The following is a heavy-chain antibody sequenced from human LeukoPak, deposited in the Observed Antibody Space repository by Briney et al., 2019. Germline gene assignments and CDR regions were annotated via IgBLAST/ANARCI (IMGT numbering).Heavy chain of an antibody. J-gene: IGHJ4*02. V-gene: IGHV4-59*01. Sequence: SETLSLTCTVSGGSISSYYWSWIRQPPGEGQEWIGYSYYSGSANYNPSLKSRVTISVDTSKNQFSLKLSSVTASDTAVYYCARVVSGYDFWSGYQGSYFDYWGQGTLVTVSS. CDR3: ARVVSGYDFWSGYQGSYFDY. D-gene: IGHD3-3*01. CDR2: SYYSGSA. CDR1: GGSISSYY.